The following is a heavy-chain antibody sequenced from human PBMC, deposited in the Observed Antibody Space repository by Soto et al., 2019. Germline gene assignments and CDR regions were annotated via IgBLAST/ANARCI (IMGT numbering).Heavy chain of an antibody. V-gene: IGHV4-59*08. Sequence: SETLSLTCAVYGGSFSGYYWSWIRQPPGKGLEWIGYIYYSGSTNYNPSLKSRVTISVDTSKNQFSLKLSSVTAADTAVYYCASWASSGWEEYFQHWGQGTLVTVSS. J-gene: IGHJ1*01. CDR1: GGSFSGYY. CDR3: ASWASSGWEEYFQH. D-gene: IGHD6-19*01. CDR2: IYYSGST.